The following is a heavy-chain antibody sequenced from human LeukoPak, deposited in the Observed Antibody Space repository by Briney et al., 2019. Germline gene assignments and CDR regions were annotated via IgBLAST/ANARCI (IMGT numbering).Heavy chain of an antibody. D-gene: IGHD2-2*01. CDR3: ARGRFLIPATGSRPGWFDP. CDR2: IYHSGST. Sequence: SETLSLTCTVSGYSISSGYYWGWIRQPPGKGLEWIGSIYHSGSTYYNPSLKSRVTISVDTSKNQFSLKLSSVTAADTAVYYCARGRFLIPATGSRPGWFDPWGQGTLVTVSS. V-gene: IGHV4-38-2*02. CDR1: GYSISSGYY. J-gene: IGHJ5*02.